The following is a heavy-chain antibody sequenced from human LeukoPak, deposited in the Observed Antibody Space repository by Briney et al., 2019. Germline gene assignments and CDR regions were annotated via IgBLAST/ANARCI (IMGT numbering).Heavy chain of an antibody. Sequence: GGSLRLSCAASGFTFSSYSMNWVRQAPGKGLEWVSYISSSSSTIYYADSVKGRFTISRDNAKNSLYLHMNSLRAEDTAVYYCARVYRRRTSTVTTSGGDYWGQGTLVTVSS. D-gene: IGHD4-17*01. CDR3: ARVYRRRTSTVTTSGGDY. CDR1: GFTFSSYS. V-gene: IGHV3-48*04. J-gene: IGHJ4*02. CDR2: ISSSSSTI.